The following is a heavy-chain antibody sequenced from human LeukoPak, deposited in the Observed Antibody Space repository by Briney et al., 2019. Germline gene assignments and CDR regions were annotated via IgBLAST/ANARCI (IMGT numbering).Heavy chain of an antibody. CDR3: ARGSDCSSTSYYRDYYYYYMDV. Sequence: ASVKVSCKVSGYTLTELSMHWVRQAPGKGLEWMGGFDPEDGETIYAQKFQGRVTMTEDTSTDTAYMELSSLRSEDTAVYYCARGSDCSSTSYYRDYYYYYMDVWGKGTTVTVSS. D-gene: IGHD2-2*01. J-gene: IGHJ6*03. CDR2: FDPEDGET. V-gene: IGHV1-24*01. CDR1: GYTLTELS.